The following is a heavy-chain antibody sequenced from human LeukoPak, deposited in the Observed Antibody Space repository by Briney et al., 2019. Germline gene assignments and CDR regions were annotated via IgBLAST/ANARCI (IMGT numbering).Heavy chain of an antibody. J-gene: IGHJ4*02. CDR1: GYTLTESS. D-gene: IGHD2/OR15-2a*01. CDR2: FEPEGGET. Sequence: GASVKVSCKVSGYTLTESSMHWVRQAPGKGLEWMGSFEPEGGETIYAQKLQDRVTMTEDTSTDTAYMELSSLGFEDTAMYYCVIWFYDLLWGQGTLVTVSS. V-gene: IGHV1-24*01. CDR3: VIWFYDLL.